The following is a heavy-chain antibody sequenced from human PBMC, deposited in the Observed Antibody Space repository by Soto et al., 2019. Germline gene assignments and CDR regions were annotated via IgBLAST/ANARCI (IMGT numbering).Heavy chain of an antibody. J-gene: IGHJ4*02. Sequence: ASVKVSYKASVGTFNSYAISLVRQAPGQGLECMGGIIPILGTANYAQKFQGRVTITADKSTSQAYMDLSSLGCEGTAVSYCARALPSYGQHAFDHWGQGTLVTVSS. V-gene: IGHV1-69*06. CDR2: IIPILGTA. CDR1: VGTFNSYA. CDR3: ARALPSYGQHAFDH. D-gene: IGHD5-18*01.